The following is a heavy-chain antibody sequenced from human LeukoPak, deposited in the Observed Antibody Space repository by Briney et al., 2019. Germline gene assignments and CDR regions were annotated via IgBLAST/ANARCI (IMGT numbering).Heavy chain of an antibody. D-gene: IGHD3-10*01. J-gene: IGHJ4*02. CDR2: IYHSGST. V-gene: IGHV4-30-2*01. Sequence: LEWIGYIYHSGSTYYNPSLKSRVTISVDRSKNQFSLKLSSVTAADTAVYYCARDEDGSGLSWGQGTLVTVSS. CDR3: ARDEDGSGLS.